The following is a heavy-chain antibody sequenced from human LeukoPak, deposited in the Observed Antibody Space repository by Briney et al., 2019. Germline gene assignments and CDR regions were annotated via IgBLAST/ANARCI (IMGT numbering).Heavy chain of an antibody. Sequence: GRSLRLSCAASGFTFSSYAMHWVRQAPGKGLEWVAVISYDGSNKYYADSVKGRFTISRDNSKNTLYLQMNSLRAEDTAVYYCARPVNSGSYYFDYWGQGTLVTVSS. V-gene: IGHV3-30-3*01. CDR2: ISYDGSNK. D-gene: IGHD1-26*01. CDR3: ARPVNSGSYYFDY. CDR1: GFTFSSYA. J-gene: IGHJ4*02.